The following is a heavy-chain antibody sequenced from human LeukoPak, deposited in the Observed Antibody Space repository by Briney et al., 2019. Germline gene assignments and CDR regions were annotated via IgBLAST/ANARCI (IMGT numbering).Heavy chain of an antibody. CDR3: AKPSGYSHSGAFDY. V-gene: IGHV3-9*01. CDR2: ISWNSGSI. Sequence: LEWXSGISWNSGSIVYADSVKGRFTISRDNAKNSLYLQMNSLRAEDTALYYCAKPSGYSHSGAFDYWGQGTLVTV. D-gene: IGHD5-18*01. J-gene: IGHJ4*02.